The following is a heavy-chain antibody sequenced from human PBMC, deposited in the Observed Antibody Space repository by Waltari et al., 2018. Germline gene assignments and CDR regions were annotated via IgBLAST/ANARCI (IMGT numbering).Heavy chain of an antibody. V-gene: IGHV3-7*01. CDR2: IKQDGSEK. J-gene: IGHJ4*02. Sequence: EVQLVESGGGLVQPGGSLRLSCAASGLTLSSVWMNWVRQTPGKGLEWVAGIKQDGSEKYYADSLKGRFTISRDNAKNSLYLQMNSLRAEDTAVYYCATSGWYCFDYWGQGTLVTVSS. CDR3: ATSGWYCFDY. CDR1: GLTLSSVW. D-gene: IGHD6-19*01.